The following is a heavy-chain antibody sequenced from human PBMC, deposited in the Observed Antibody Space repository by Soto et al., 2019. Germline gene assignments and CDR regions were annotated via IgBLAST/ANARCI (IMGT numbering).Heavy chain of an antibody. V-gene: IGHV4-59*01. CDR3: ARDRLRYFDWLPTYYGMDV. CDR1: GGSISSYY. Sequence: SETLSLTCTVSGGSISSYYWSWIRQPPGKGLEWIGYIYYSGSTNYNPSLKSRVTISVDTSKNQFSLKLSSVTAADTAVYYCARDRLRYFDWLPTYYGMDVWGQGTTVTVSS. CDR2: IYYSGST. J-gene: IGHJ6*02. D-gene: IGHD3-9*01.